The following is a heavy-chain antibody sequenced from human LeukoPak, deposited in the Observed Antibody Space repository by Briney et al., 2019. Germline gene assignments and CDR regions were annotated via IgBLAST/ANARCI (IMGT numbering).Heavy chain of an antibody. V-gene: IGHV4-59*08. CDR3: ARHLDSGSFFFDY. CDR1: GGSISSYY. J-gene: IGHJ4*02. Sequence: PSETLSLTCTVSGGSISSYYWSWIRQPPGKGLEWIGYIYYSGSTNYNPSLKSRVTISVDTSKKQFSLKLSSVTAADTAVYYCARHLDSGSFFFDYWGQGTLVTVSS. CDR2: IYYSGST. D-gene: IGHD1-26*01.